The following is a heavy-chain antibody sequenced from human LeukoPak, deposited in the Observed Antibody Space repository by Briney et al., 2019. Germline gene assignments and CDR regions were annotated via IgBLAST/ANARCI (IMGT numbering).Heavy chain of an antibody. CDR2: IYYTGTT. D-gene: IGHD2-2*01. CDR1: GGSLSSHF. CDR3: ARFSSGCSTASCYLTY. Sequence: SETLSLTCTVSGGSLSSHFWSWIRQPPGKGLELIGHIYYTGTTYYNPSLNSRVTISLDTSRNQFSLRLTSVTAADTAVYYCARFSSGCSTASCYLTYWGQGTMVTVSS. J-gene: IGHJ4*02. V-gene: IGHV4-59*11.